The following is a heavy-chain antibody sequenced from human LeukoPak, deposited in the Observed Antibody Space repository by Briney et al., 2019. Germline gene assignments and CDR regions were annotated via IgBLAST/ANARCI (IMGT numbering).Heavy chain of an antibody. CDR1: GFTVSSNY. V-gene: IGHV3-53*01. Sequence: GGSLRLSCAASGFTVSSNYMSWVRQAPGKGLEWVSVIYSGGTTYYADSVKGRFTISRDTSKNTVDLQMNGLRADDTAVYYCARGSGMAFDYWGRGTLVTVSS. D-gene: IGHD3-10*01. J-gene: IGHJ4*02. CDR2: IYSGGTT. CDR3: ARGSGMAFDY.